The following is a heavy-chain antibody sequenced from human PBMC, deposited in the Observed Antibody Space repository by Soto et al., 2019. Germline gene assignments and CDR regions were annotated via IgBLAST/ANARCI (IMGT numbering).Heavy chain of an antibody. CDR3: ARPVPAAGYYYGMDV. CDR2: IIPSFGTA. Sequence: QVQLVQSGAEVKKPGSSVKVSCKASGGTFSSYAISWVRQAPGQGLEWMGGIIPSFGTADYAQKFQGRVKINADEYTRTAYMELSSMRSEDTAVYSCARPVPAAGYYYGMDVWGQVTKVTVSS. CDR1: GGTFSSYA. J-gene: IGHJ6*02. V-gene: IGHV1-69*12. D-gene: IGHD2-2*01.